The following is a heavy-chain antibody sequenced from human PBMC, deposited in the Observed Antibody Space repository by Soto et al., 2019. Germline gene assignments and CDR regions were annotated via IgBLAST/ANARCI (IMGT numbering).Heavy chain of an antibody. CDR3: AKWTPGYCSSTSCSLS. Sequence: GGSLRLSCAASGFTFSSYAMSWVRQAPGKGLEWVSAISGSGGSTYYADSVKGRFTISRDNSKNTLYLQMNSLRAEDTAVYYCAKWTPGYCSSTSCSLSWGHGTLVTVSS. D-gene: IGHD2-2*03. V-gene: IGHV3-23*01. J-gene: IGHJ4*01. CDR2: ISGSGGST. CDR1: GFTFSSYA.